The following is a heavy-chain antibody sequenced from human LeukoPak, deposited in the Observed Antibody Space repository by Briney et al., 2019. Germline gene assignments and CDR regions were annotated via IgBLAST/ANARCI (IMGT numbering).Heavy chain of an antibody. D-gene: IGHD2-2*01. Sequence: SQTLSLTCAISGDSVSSNSATWNWIRQSPSRGLEGLGRTYYRSKWYNDYAVSVKSRITINPDTSKNQFSLQLNSVTPEDTAVYYCARGLPAAVEPTDYWGQGTLVTVSS. V-gene: IGHV6-1*01. CDR1: GDSVSSNSAT. J-gene: IGHJ4*02. CDR3: ARGLPAAVEPTDY. CDR2: TYYRSKWYN.